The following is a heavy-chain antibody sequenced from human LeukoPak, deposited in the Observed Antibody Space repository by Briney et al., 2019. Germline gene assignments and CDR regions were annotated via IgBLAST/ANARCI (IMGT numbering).Heavy chain of an antibody. V-gene: IGHV1-69*05. CDR1: GGTFSSYA. D-gene: IGHD6-19*01. CDR2: IIPIFGTA. J-gene: IGHJ4*02. CDR3: ARDRAVAGIPSEFDY. Sequence: ASVKVSCKASGGTFSSYAISWVRQAPGQGLEWMGGIIPIFGTANYAQKFQGRVTITTDESTSTAYMELSSLRSEDTAVYYCARDRAVAGIPSEFDYWGQGTLVTVSS.